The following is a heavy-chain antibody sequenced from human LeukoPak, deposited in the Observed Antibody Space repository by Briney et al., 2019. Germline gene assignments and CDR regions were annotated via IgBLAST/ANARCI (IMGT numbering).Heavy chain of an antibody. CDR2: IDHENGEE. Sequence: ASVKVSCKVSGHSLSELLIHWVRQPLGKGLEWMAGIDHENGEEVSAQNFQGRVTVAKDTSTDTAYMELSGLKSDDSAIYYCATEGDYSLGYWGQGTLVIVSS. J-gene: IGHJ4*02. D-gene: IGHD2-15*01. V-gene: IGHV1-24*01. CDR3: ATEGDYSLGY. CDR1: GHSLSELL.